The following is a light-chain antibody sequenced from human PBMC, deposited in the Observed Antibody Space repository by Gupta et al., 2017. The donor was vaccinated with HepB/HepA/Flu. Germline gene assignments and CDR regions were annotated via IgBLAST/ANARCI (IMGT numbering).Light chain of an antibody. CDR2: ATS. Sequence: DIPVTHSPSSLSASVGDRVTITCRASQGVGKSLAWYQQRPGKAPKSLIYATSSLQSGVPSRFSGSGSGTDFTLTISSLQPEDFAIYYCQQYKSHPLTFGGGTKVEIK. V-gene: IGKV1-16*01. J-gene: IGKJ4*01. CDR1: QGVGKS. CDR3: QQYKSHPLT.